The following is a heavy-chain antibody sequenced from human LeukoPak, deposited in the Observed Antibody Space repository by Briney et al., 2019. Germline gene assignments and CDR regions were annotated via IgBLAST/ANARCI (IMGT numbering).Heavy chain of an antibody. V-gene: IGHV1-69*04. Sequence: SVKVSCKASGGTFSSYAISWVRQAPGQGLEWMGRIIPILGIANYAQKFQGRVTITADKSTSTAYMELSSLRSEDTAVYYCARDMTDIVVVVAATVFDYWGQGTLATVSS. CDR3: ARDMTDIVVVVAATVFDY. J-gene: IGHJ4*02. CDR2: IIPILGIA. CDR1: GGTFSSYA. D-gene: IGHD2-15*01.